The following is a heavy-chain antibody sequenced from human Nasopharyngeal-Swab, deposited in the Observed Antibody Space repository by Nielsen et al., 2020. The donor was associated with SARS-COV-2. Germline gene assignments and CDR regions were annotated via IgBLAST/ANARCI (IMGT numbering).Heavy chain of an antibody. Sequence: GGSLRLSCAASGFTFSSYAMTWVRQAPGKGLEWVSVVTGSGYGTDYADSVKGRLTISRDNAKNTLYLQMNSLRAEDTAVYYCARKDVFVYGVDAFDIWGQGTMVTVSS. J-gene: IGHJ3*02. V-gene: IGHV3-23*01. CDR3: ARKDVFVYGVDAFDI. D-gene: IGHD2/OR15-2a*01. CDR2: VTGSGYGT. CDR1: GFTFSSYA.